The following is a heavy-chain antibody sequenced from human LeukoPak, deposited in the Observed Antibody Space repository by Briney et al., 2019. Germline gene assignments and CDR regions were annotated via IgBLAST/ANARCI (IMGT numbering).Heavy chain of an antibody. Sequence: GESLKISCKGSGYKFATHWIVWGRQMLEKGLEWMGMIYPDDSDARYSPSFQGQVTISADKSISTAYLQWSSLKASDTAMYYCARWEGFTIFGVVPDSNFDYWGQGTLVTVSS. D-gene: IGHD3-3*01. CDR1: GYKFATHW. V-gene: IGHV5-51*01. CDR3: ARWEGFTIFGVVPDSNFDY. CDR2: IYPDDSDA. J-gene: IGHJ4*02.